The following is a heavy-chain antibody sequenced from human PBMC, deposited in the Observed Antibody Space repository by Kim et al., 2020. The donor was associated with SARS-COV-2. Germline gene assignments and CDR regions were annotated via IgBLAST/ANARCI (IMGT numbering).Heavy chain of an antibody. CDR3: AREVPDTAMEYGMDV. Sequence: GGSLRLSCAASGFTVSSNYMSWVRQAPGKGLEWVSVIYSGGSTYYADSVKGRFTISRGNSKNTLYLQMNSLRAEDTAVYYCAREVPDTAMEYGMDVWGQGTTVTVSS. D-gene: IGHD5-18*01. J-gene: IGHJ6*02. V-gene: IGHV3-53*01. CDR1: GFTVSSNY. CDR2: IYSGGST.